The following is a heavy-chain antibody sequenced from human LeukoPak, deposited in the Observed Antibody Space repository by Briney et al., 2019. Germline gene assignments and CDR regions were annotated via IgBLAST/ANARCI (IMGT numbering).Heavy chain of an antibody. Sequence: PSETLSLTCTVSGGSISSGSYYWRWIRQPAGKGLEWIGRIYTSGSTNYNPSLKSRVTISVDTSKNQFSLKLSSVTAADTAVYYCAVSGYGTDFDHWGQGTLVTVSS. D-gene: IGHD5-12*01. CDR3: AVSGYGTDFDH. CDR1: GGSISSGSYY. J-gene: IGHJ4*02. CDR2: IYTSGST. V-gene: IGHV4-61*02.